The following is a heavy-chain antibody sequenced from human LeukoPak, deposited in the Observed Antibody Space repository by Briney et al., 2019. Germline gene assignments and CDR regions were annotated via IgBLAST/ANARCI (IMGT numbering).Heavy chain of an antibody. Sequence: PGGSLRLSCAASGFTFSSYSMNWVRQAPGKGLEWVSYISSSSSTIYYADSVKGRFTISRDNSKNTLYLQMGSLRAEDMAVYYCARGSGIVGATGDYWGQGTLVTVSS. D-gene: IGHD1-26*01. CDR2: ISSSSSTI. CDR3: ARGSGIVGATGDY. CDR1: GFTFSSYS. J-gene: IGHJ4*02. V-gene: IGHV3-48*01.